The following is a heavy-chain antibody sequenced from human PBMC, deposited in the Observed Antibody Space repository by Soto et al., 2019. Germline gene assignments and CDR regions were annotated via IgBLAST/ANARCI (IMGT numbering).Heavy chain of an antibody. D-gene: IGHD4-17*01. CDR1: GFTFSNAW. J-gene: IGHJ5*02. Sequence: GGSLRLSCAASGFTFSNAWMNWVRQAPGKGLEWVGRIKSKTDGGTTDYAAPVKGRFTISRDDSKNTLYLQMNSLKTEDTAVYYCTGGDDYGDLLGVGWFDPWGQGTLVTVSS. V-gene: IGHV3-15*07. CDR3: TGGDDYGDLLGVGWFDP. CDR2: IKSKTDGGTT.